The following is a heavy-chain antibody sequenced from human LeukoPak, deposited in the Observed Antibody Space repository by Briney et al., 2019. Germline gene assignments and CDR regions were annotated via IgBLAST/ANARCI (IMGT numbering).Heavy chain of an antibody. CDR3: AREWTESWFDP. D-gene: IGHD3/OR15-3a*01. CDR1: GFTFSSYS. Sequence: PGGSLRLSCAASGFTFSSYSMNWVRQAPGKGLEWVASIITSSRYTYYAHSVKGRLTISRDNANNSLYLQMSRLRAEDTAVYYCAREWTESWFDPWGQGTLVTVSS. V-gene: IGHV3-21*01. CDR2: IITSSRYT. J-gene: IGHJ5*02.